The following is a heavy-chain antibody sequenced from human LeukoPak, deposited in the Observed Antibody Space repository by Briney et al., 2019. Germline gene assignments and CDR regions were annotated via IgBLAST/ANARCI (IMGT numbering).Heavy chain of an antibody. V-gene: IGHV1-2*04. J-gene: IGHJ4*02. D-gene: IGHD1-26*01. CDR2: INPTGGST. Sequence: ASVKVSCKASGYTFPSYFMHWVRQAPGQGLEWMGIINPTGGSTTYAQKFQGWVTMTRDTSISTAYMELNRLRSDDTAVYYCARDRHSGNYYLDFWGQGTLVTVSS. CDR3: ARDRHSGNYYLDF. CDR1: GYTFPSYF.